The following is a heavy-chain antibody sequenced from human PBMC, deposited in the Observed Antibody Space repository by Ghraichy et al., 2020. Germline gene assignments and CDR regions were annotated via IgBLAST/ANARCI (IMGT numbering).Heavy chain of an antibody. J-gene: IGHJ4*02. D-gene: IGHD3-16*02. CDR3: ARPTPYDYVWGSYRYRAGHVYYFDY. V-gene: IGHV5-51*01. CDR2: IYPGDSDT. CDR1: GYSFTSYW. Sequence: GESLNISCKGSGYSFTSYWIGWVRQMPGKGLEWMGIIYPGDSDTRYSPSFQGQVTISADKSISTAYLQWSSLKASDTAMYYCARPTPYDYVWGSYRYRAGHVYYFDYWGQGTLVTVSS.